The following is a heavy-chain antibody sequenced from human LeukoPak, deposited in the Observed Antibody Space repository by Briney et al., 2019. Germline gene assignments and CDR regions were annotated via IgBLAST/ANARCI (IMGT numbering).Heavy chain of an antibody. V-gene: IGHV3-30-3*01. CDR1: GFTFSSYA. D-gene: IGHD2-2*02. CDR2: ISYDGSNK. Sequence: GGSLRLSCAASGFTFSSYAMHWVRQAPGKGLEWVAVISYDGSNKYYADSVKGRFTISRDNSKNTLYLQMNSLRAEDTAVYYCARSTRAHCSSTSCHIDYWGQGTLVTVSS. J-gene: IGHJ4*02. CDR3: ARSTRAHCSSTSCHIDY.